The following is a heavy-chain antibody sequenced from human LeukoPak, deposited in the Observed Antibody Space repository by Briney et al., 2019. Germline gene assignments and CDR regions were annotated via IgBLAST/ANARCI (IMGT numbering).Heavy chain of an antibody. V-gene: IGHV4-38-2*01. CDR3: ASTALGYCTTSSCPDY. Sequence: SETLSLTCAVSGYFISSGYYWGWIRQPPGKGLEWIGGVSHSGSTFYTPSLKSRVTISVDPSRDQFSLKLSSLTAADTAVYYCASTALGYCTTSSCPDYWGPGTLVTVSS. CDR2: VSHSGST. CDR1: GYFISSGYY. D-gene: IGHD2-2*01. J-gene: IGHJ4*02.